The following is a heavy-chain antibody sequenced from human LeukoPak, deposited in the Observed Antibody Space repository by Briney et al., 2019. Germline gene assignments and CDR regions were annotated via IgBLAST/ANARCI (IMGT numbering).Heavy chain of an antibody. J-gene: IGHJ5*02. V-gene: IGHV1-46*01. Sequence: ASVKVSCKASGYTFTSYYMHWVRQAPGQGLEWMGIINPSGGSTSYAQKFQGRVTMTGDMSTTTDYMGLSSLRSEDTAVYYCARDNSVGDIAWWFDPWGQGTLVTVSS. D-gene: IGHD3-16*02. CDR2: INPSGGST. CDR1: GYTFTSYY. CDR3: ARDNSVGDIAWWFDP.